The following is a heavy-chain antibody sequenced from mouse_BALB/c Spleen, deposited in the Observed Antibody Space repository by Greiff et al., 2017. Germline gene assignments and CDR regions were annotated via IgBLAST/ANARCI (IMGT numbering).Heavy chain of an antibody. D-gene: IGHD1-1*01. CDR1: GFTFSSFG. CDR3: ARSGIYYGSSIYAMDY. CDR2: ISSGSSTI. Sequence: DVMLVESGGGLVQPGGSRKLSCAASGFTFSSFGMHWVRQAPEKGLEWVAYISSGSSTIYYADTVKGRFTISRDNPKNTLFLQMTSLRSEDTAMYYCARSGIYYGSSIYAMDYWGQGTSVTVSS. J-gene: IGHJ4*01. V-gene: IGHV5-17*02.